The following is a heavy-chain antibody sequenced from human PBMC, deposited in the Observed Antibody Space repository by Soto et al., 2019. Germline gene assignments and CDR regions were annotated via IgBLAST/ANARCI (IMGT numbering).Heavy chain of an antibody. CDR3: AKDAPRYSGFDFSQ. CDR2: ISYDGSNK. CDR1: GFSLSTYG. J-gene: IGHJ4*02. V-gene: IGHV3-30*18. Sequence: QVQLVESGGGVVQPGRSLRLSCEASGFSLSTYGMHWVRQAPGKGLGWVAVISYDGSNKYHADSVKGRFTISRDNSRNTLYLQMNRLKLDDTAVYYCAKDAPRYSGFDFSQWGQGTLVTVSS. D-gene: IGHD5-12*01.